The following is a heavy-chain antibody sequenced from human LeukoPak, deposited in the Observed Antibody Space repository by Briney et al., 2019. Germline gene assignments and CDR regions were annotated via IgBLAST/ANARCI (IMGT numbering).Heavy chain of an antibody. CDR3: AGGLAAPFPFAY. J-gene: IGHJ4*02. V-gene: IGHV4-59*01. D-gene: IGHD6-25*01. CDR1: GGSISSYY. Sequence: SETLSLTRTVSGGSISSYYWSWIRQPPGKGLEWIGYIYYSGSTNYNPSLKSRVTISVDTSKYQFPLKLSSVTAADTAVYYCAGGLAAPFPFAYWGKGTLVTVSS. CDR2: IYYSGST.